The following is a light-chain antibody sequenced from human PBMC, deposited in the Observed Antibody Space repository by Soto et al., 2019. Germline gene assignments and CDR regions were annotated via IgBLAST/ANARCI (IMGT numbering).Light chain of an antibody. V-gene: IGLV1-40*01. CDR3: QSYDSSLSGNVV. J-gene: IGLJ2*01. Sequence: QSVLTQPPSVSGAPGQRVTISCTGSSSNIGAGYDVHWYQQHPGTAPKLLIYDNSNRPSGVPDRFSGSKSGTSASLAITGLQAEDEADYYCQSYDSSLSGNVVFGGGTKLTVL. CDR2: DNS. CDR1: SSNIGAGYD.